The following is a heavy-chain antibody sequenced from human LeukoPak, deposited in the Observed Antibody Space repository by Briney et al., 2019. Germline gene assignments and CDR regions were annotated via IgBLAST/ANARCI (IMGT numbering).Heavy chain of an antibody. J-gene: IGHJ4*02. D-gene: IGHD1-26*01. CDR3: ARDLGSGSYGY. CDR1: GFTFSGYY. V-gene: IGHV3-72*01. CDR2: IRNKANSYTT. Sequence: GGSLRLSCAASGFTFSGYYMDWVRQAPGKGLEWVGRIRNKANSYTTEYAASVKGRFTISRDDSKNSLYLQMNSLKTEDTAVYYCARDLGSGSYGYWGQGTLVTVSS.